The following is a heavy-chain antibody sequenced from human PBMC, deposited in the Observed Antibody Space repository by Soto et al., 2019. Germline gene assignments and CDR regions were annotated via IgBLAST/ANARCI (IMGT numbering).Heavy chain of an antibody. CDR1: GGSISSYY. D-gene: IGHD3-9*01. Sequence: PSETLSLTCTVSGGSISSYYWSWIRQPPGKGLEWIGYIYYSGSTNYNPSLKSRVAISVDTSKNQFSLKLSSVTAADTAVYYCARANFLTGYVWFDYWGQGTLVTVSS. CDR3: ARANFLTGYVWFDY. J-gene: IGHJ4*02. CDR2: IYYSGST. V-gene: IGHV4-59*01.